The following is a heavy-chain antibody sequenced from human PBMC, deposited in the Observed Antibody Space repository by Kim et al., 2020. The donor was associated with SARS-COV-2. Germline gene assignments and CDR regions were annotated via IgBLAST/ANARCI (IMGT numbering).Heavy chain of an antibody. Sequence: GWSLRLSCAASGFTFSSFWMTWVRQAQGNGLEWVANIKQDGNQKYYVDSVKGRFTISRDNPKNSMYLQMNSLRAEDTGVSYCARDGDLYSSGTDAFNIWG. CDR2: IKQDGNQK. CDR3: ARDGDLYSSGTDAFNI. V-gene: IGHV3-7*01. J-gene: IGHJ3*02. CDR1: GFTFSSFW. D-gene: IGHD6-19*01.